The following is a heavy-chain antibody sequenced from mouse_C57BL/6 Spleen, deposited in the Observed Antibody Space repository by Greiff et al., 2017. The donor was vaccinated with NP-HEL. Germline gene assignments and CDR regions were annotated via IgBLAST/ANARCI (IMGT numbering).Heavy chain of an antibody. CDR3: AGNTTVVAPAY. CDR2: IHPNSGST. V-gene: IGHV1-64*01. CDR1: GYTFTSYW. D-gene: IGHD1-1*01. J-gene: IGHJ2*01. Sequence: QVQLQQPGAELVKPGASVKLSCKASGYTFTSYWMHWVKQRPGQGLEWIGMIHPNSGSTNYNEKFKSMGTLTVAKSSSTAYMQLSSLTSEDSAVYYCAGNTTVVAPAYWGQGTPLTVSS.